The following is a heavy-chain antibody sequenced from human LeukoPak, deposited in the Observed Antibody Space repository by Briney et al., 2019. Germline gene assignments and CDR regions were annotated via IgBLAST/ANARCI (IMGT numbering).Heavy chain of an antibody. D-gene: IGHD6-19*01. J-gene: IGHJ4*02. V-gene: IGHV4-30-4*08. CDR3: ARVHDSSGWYGGGFFDY. CDR1: GGSISSGDYY. CDR2: IYYSGST. Sequence: SQTLSLTCTVSGGSISSGDYYWRWIRQPPGKGLEWIGYIYYSGSTYYNPSLKSRVTISVDTSKNQFSLKLSSVTAADTAVYYCARVHDSSGWYGGGFFDYWGQGTLVTVSS.